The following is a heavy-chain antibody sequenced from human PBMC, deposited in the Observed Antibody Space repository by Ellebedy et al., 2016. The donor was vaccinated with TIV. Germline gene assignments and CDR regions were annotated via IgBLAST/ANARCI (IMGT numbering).Heavy chain of an antibody. J-gene: IGHJ4*02. CDR2: INHSGST. D-gene: IGHD3-3*01. Sequence: SETLSLXXAVYGGSFSGYYWSWMRQPPGKGLEWIGEINHSGSTNYNPSLKSRVTISVDTSKNQFSLKLSSVTAADTAVYYCARLIPGITIFGVVWNWGQGTLVTVSS. CDR3: ARLIPGITIFGVVWN. CDR1: GGSFSGYY. V-gene: IGHV4-34*01.